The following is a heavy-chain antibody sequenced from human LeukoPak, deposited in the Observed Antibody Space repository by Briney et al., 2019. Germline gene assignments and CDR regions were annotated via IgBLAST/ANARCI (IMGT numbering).Heavy chain of an antibody. Sequence: SETLSLTCAVSGGSISSSNWWSWVRQPPGKGLEWIGELYHSGSTNYNPSLKSQVTISVDKSKIQFYLKLSSVSAADTAVYYCARDRRYYDSSGYIRGFDYWGQGTLVTVSS. J-gene: IGHJ4*02. CDR1: GGSISSSNW. V-gene: IGHV4-4*02. CDR2: LYHSGST. D-gene: IGHD3-22*01. CDR3: ARDRRYYDSSGYIRGFDY.